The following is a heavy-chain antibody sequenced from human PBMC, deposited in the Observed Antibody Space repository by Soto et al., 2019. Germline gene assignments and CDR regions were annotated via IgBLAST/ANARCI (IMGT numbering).Heavy chain of an antibody. CDR3: ARVSCSSTSCYSPYYSYYYMDV. CDR2: ISAYNGNT. V-gene: IGHV1-18*01. Sequence: ASVKVSCKASGYTFTSYVISWVRQAPGQGLEWMGWISAYNGNTNYAQQLQGRVTMTTDTSTSTAYMELRSLRSDDTAVYYCARVSCSSTSCYSPYYSYYYMDVWGKGTTVTVSS. J-gene: IGHJ6*03. CDR1: GYTFTSYV. D-gene: IGHD2-2*01.